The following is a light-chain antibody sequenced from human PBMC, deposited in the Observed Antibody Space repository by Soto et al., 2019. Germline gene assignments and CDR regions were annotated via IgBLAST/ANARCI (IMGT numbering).Light chain of an antibody. CDR2: EVS. CDR3: ASYRANSYLGV. V-gene: IGLV2-14*01. J-gene: IGLJ1*01. CDR1: TSDVGGYDY. Sequence: QSALTQPASVSGSPGQSITISCTGTTSDVGGYDYVSWYQHHAGKGPKLLLFEVSTRPSGISTRFSGSKSDNTASLTISGLQPEDEADYYCASYRANSYLGVFGSGTNVTVL.